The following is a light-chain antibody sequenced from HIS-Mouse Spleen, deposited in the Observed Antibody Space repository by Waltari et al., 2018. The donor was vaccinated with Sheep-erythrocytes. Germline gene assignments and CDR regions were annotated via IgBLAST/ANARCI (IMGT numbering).Light chain of an antibody. V-gene: IGKV1-39*01. J-gene: IGKJ4*01. CDR2: WAS. Sequence: DIQMTQSPSSLSASVGDRVTITCRASQSISSYLNWYQQKPGKAPKLLIYWASTRESGVPDRFSGSGSGTDFTLTISSLQAEDVAVYYCQQYYSTLTFGGGTKVEIK. CDR1: QSISSY. CDR3: QQYYSTLT.